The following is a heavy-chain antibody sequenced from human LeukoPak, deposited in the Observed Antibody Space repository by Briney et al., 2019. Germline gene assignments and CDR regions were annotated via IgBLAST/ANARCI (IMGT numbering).Heavy chain of an antibody. CDR2: ISSSGSTI. CDR1: GFTFSDYY. CDR3: ARDGGRDGYNVNYYYYMDV. Sequence: GGSLRLSCAASGFTFSDYYMSWIRQAPGKGLEWVSYISSSGSTIYYADSVKGRFTISRDNAKNSLYLQMNSLRAEDTAVYYCARDGGRDGYNVNYYYYMDVWGKGTTVTISS. V-gene: IGHV3-11*01. D-gene: IGHD5-24*01. J-gene: IGHJ6*03.